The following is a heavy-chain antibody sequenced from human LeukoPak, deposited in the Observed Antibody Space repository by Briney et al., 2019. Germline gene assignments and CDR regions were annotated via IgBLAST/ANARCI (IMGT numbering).Heavy chain of an antibody. CDR3: ARWGPLHAFDI. CDR2: VNPNDGGT. Sequence: ASVKVSCKASGYTFTGYYIHWVRQAPGQGLEWMGWVNPNDGGTNYAQKFQGRVTMTWDTSITTAYMELSSLTSDDTAVYYCARWGPLHAFDIWGQGTMVTVSS. D-gene: IGHD7-27*01. CDR1: GYTFTGYY. J-gene: IGHJ3*02. V-gene: IGHV1-2*02.